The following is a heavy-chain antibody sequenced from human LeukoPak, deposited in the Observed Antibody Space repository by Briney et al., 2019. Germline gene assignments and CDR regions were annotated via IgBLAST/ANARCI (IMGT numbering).Heavy chain of an antibody. J-gene: IGHJ4*02. Sequence: PGGSLRLSCAASGFTVSSNYMNWVRQAPGKGLEWVSSISSSSSYIYYADSVKGRFTISRDNAKNSLYLQMNSLRAEDTAVYYCARGGYSSGWPIDYWGQGTLVTVSS. V-gene: IGHV3-21*01. CDR2: ISSSSSYI. D-gene: IGHD6-19*01. CDR1: GFTVSSNY. CDR3: ARGGYSSGWPIDY.